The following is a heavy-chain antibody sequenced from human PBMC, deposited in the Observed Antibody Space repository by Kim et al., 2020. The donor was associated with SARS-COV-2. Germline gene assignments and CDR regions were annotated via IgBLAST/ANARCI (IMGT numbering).Heavy chain of an antibody. CDR3: ARFGWELLFDY. CDR2: IKQDGSEK. CDR1: GFTFSSYW. V-gene: IGHV3-7*03. D-gene: IGHD1-26*01. Sequence: GGSLRLSCAASGFTFSSYWMSWVRQAPGKGLEWVANIKQDGSEKYYVDSVKGRFTISRDNAKNSLYLQMNSLRADDTAVYYCARFGWELLFDYWGQGTLVTVSS. J-gene: IGHJ4*02.